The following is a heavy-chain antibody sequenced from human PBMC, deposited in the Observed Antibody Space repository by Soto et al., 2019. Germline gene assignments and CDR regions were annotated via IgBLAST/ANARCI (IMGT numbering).Heavy chain of an antibody. CDR2: IWYDGSNK. V-gene: IGHV3-33*01. J-gene: IGHJ4*02. Sequence: QVQLVESGGGVVQPGRSLRLSCAASGFTFSSYGMHWVRQAPGKGLEWVAVIWYDGSNKYYADSVKGRFTISRDNSKNTLYLQMNSLRAEDTAVYYCASLGGDDYGDYGGGAFDYWGQGTLVTVSS. CDR3: ASLGGDDYGDYGGGAFDY. CDR1: GFTFSSYG. D-gene: IGHD4-17*01.